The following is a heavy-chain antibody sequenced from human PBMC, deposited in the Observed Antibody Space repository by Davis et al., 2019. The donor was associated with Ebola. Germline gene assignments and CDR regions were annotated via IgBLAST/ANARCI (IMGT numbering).Heavy chain of an antibody. D-gene: IGHD5-12*01. CDR1: GGSISSYY. CDR3: AGSGPPPYYYYMDV. CDR2: IYYSGST. Sequence: PSETLSLTCTAPGGSISSYYWSWIRQPPGKGLEWIGYIYYSGSTNSNPSLKSRVTISVDTSKKQFSLKLSSGPAADTAVYYCAGSGPPPYYYYMDVWGKGTTVTVSS. J-gene: IGHJ6*03. V-gene: IGHV4-59*01.